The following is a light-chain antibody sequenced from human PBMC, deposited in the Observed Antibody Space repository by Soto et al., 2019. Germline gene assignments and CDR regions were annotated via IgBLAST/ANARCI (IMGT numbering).Light chain of an antibody. Sequence: DSQLSQSPSFLSASVGDRVTITCRSSQGISSYLAWYQQKPGKAPKLLIYAASTLQSGVPSKFSGSGSGTEFLLTISSLQPDDFATYYCQHYSSDSAWTFGQGTKVDIK. CDR1: QGISSY. J-gene: IGKJ1*01. CDR2: AAS. V-gene: IGKV1-9*01. CDR3: QHYSSDSAWT.